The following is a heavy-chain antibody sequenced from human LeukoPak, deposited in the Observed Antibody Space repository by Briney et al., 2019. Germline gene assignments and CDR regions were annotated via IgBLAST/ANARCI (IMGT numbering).Heavy chain of an antibody. CDR3: ARDLGWPRDYFDY. Sequence: PSETLSLTCTVSGGSISSGSYYWSWIRQPAGKGLEWIGRIYTSGSTNYNPSLKSRVTISVDTSKNQFSLKLSSVTAADTAMYYCARDLGWPRDYFDYWGQGTLVTVSS. CDR1: GGSISSGSYY. D-gene: IGHD2-15*01. V-gene: IGHV4-61*02. CDR2: IYTSGST. J-gene: IGHJ4*02.